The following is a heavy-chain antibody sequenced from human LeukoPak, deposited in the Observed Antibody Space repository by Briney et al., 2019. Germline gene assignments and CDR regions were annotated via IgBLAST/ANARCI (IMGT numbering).Heavy chain of an antibody. CDR1: GVTLSTYA. J-gene: IGHJ4*02. D-gene: IGHD4-17*01. CDR2: ISGSGGST. CDR3: AKTQTYGDFDY. V-gene: IGHV3-23*01. Sequence: PGGSLRLSCAASGVTLSTYAMSWARQAPGKGLEWVSAISGSGGSTYYADSVKGRFTISRDNSKNTLYLQMNSLRAEDTAVYYCAKTQTYGDFDYWGQGTPVTVSS.